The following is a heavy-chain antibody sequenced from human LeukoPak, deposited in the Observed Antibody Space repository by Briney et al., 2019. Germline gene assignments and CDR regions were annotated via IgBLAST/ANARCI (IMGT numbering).Heavy chain of an antibody. J-gene: IGHJ4*02. CDR3: ARVRKYYYDSSGYYPSVCDY. D-gene: IGHD3-22*01. CDR1: GGSFSGYY. Sequence: SETLSLTCAVYGGSFSGYYWSWIRQPPGKGLEWIGEINHSGSTNYNPSLKSRVTISVDSSKKQFSLKLSSGSAADAVVYYCARVRKYYYDSSGYYPSVCDYWGQGTLVTVSS. V-gene: IGHV4-34*01. CDR2: INHSGST.